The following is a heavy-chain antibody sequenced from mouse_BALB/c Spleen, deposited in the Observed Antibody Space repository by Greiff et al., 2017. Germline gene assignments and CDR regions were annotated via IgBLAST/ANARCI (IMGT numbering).Heavy chain of an antibody. J-gene: IGHJ2*01. V-gene: IGHV5-17*02. CDR1: GFTFSSFG. CDR2: ISSGSSTI. Sequence: DVMLVESGGGLVQPGGSRKLSCAASGFTFSSFGMHWVRQAPGKGLEWVAYISSGSSTIYYADTVKGRFTISRDNPKNTLFLQMTSLRSEDTAMYYCARSDLYYFDYWGQGTTLTVSS. CDR3: ARSDLYYFDY.